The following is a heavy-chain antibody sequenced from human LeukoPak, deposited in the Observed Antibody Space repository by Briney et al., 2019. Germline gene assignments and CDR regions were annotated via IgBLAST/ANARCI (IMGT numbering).Heavy chain of an antibody. Sequence: SETLSLTCTVSGGSIRSRTYYWGWIRQPPGKGLEWVGSIYYSGTTYYNPSLNRRVSISVDTSNNQLSLKLSSVTAADTAVYYCATLNYYTLSGYYFDYWGQGTLVTVSS. V-gene: IGHV4-39*01. CDR3: ATLNYYTLSGYYFDY. J-gene: IGHJ4*02. CDR2: IYYSGTT. CDR1: GGSIRSRTYY. D-gene: IGHD3-22*01.